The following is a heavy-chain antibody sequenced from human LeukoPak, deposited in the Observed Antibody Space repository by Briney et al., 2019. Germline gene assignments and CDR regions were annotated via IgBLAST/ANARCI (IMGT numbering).Heavy chain of an antibody. CDR3: ARQTYYYDSSGYYHGFSFDY. J-gene: IGHJ4*02. V-gene: IGHV1-69*05. CDR2: IIPIFGTA. CDR1: GGTFSSYA. Sequence: ASVKVSCKASGGTFSSYAISWVRQAPGQGLEWMGGIIPIFGTANYAQKFQGRVTITTDESTSTAYMELSSLRSEDTAVYYCARQTYYYDSSGYYHGFSFDYWGQGTLVTVSS. D-gene: IGHD3-22*01.